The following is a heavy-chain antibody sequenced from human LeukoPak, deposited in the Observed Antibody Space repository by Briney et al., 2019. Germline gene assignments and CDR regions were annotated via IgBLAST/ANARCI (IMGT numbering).Heavy chain of an antibody. CDR3: ARHQLTPYYDFWSGYYTGWFDP. V-gene: IGHV4-4*09. Sequence: KPSETLSLTCTVSGGSISSYYWSWIRQPPGKGLEWIGYIYTSGSTNYNPSLKSRVTISGDTSKNQFSLKLSSVTAADTAVYYCARHQLTPYYDFWSGYYTGWFDPWGQGTLVTVSS. CDR2: IYTSGST. D-gene: IGHD3-3*01. CDR1: GGSISSYY. J-gene: IGHJ5*02.